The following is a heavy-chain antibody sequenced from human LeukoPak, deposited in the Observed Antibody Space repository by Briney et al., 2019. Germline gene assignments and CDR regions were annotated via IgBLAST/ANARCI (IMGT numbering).Heavy chain of an antibody. J-gene: IGHJ5*02. CDR2: INHSGST. V-gene: IGHV4-34*01. CDR3: ARGDHYDSSGYYACWFDP. D-gene: IGHD3-22*01. Sequence: SETLSLTCAVYGGSFSGYYWSWIRQPPGKGLEWNGEINHSGSTNYNPSLKSRVTISVDTSKNQFSLKLSSVTAADTAVYYCARGDHYDSSGYYACWFDPWGQGTLVTVSS. CDR1: GGSFSGYY.